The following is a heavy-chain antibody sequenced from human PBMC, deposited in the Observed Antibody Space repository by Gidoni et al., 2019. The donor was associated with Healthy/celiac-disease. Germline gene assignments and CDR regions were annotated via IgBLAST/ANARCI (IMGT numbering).Heavy chain of an antibody. Sequence: EVQLVESGGGLVQPGGSLKLSCAASGFTFSGSAMHWVRQASGKGLGWVGRIRIKANSYATAYAASVKGRFTISRDDSKNTAYLQMNSLKTEDTAVYYCTRLSDYGDPFDYWGQGTLVTVSS. V-gene: IGHV3-73*02. D-gene: IGHD4-17*01. CDR2: IRIKANSYAT. CDR1: GFTFSGSA. J-gene: IGHJ4*02. CDR3: TRLSDYGDPFDY.